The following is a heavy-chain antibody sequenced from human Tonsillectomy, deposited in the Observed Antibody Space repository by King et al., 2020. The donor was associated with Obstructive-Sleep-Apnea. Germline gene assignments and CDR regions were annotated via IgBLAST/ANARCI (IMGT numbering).Heavy chain of an antibody. CDR2: INHSGSA. CDR1: GGSFSVYS. D-gene: IGHD4-17*01. V-gene: IGHV4-34*01. Sequence: VQLQQWGAGLLKPSETLSLTCAVYGGSFSVYSLSWIRQPPGKGLEWIGEINHSGSATYTPSLKKQVTISVDTSKNQFSLKLSSVTAADTAVYYCASGEVYYGDYDYWGQGTLVTVSS. J-gene: IGHJ4*02. CDR3: ASGEVYYGDYDY.